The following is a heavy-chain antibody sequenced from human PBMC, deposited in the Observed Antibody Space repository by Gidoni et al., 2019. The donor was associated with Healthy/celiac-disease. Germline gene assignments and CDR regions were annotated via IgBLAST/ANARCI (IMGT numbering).Heavy chain of an antibody. CDR2: IWCDGSNK. D-gene: IGHD3-10*01. V-gene: IGHV3-33*01. J-gene: IGHJ6*02. CDR1: GFPFSTYA. Sequence: QVQLVESGGAVVQPGRSLRLSCAASGFPFSTYALHWVRPAPGKGREWVAVIWCDGSNKYSADSVKGRFTISRDNSKNTLFLQMNSLRAEDTAVYYCARGGDMVRGIIDYYGMDVWGQGTTVTVYS. CDR3: ARGGDMVRGIIDYYGMDV.